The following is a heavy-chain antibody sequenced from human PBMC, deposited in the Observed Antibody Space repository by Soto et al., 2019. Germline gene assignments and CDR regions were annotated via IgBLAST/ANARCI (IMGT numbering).Heavy chain of an antibody. D-gene: IGHD2-21*01. V-gene: IGHV3-7*01. CDR3: ARGGIDGNPLYPFAI. Sequence: GGALRRSGAGSGWTASSDWTSCFRHAPGKRLEWVANIKQDGSEKYYVDSVKGRFTICRDNAKNSLYLQMNSLRAEDTAVYYCARGGIDGNPLYPFAIRGQ. J-gene: IGHJ6*01. CDR2: IKQDGSEK. CDR1: GWTASSDW.